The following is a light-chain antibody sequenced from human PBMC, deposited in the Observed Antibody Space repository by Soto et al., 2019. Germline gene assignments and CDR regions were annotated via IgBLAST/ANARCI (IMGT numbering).Light chain of an antibody. CDR1: QSTSTY. J-gene: IGKJ4*01. CDR2: GAS. Sequence: DIQMTQSPSSLSASVGDRVTITCRASQSTSTYLNWFQQKPGKAPKVLIYGASRLQSGVPSRFSGSGSGTDFTLTISSLQPEDVATYYCQQRYNTPLTFGGGTKVEIK. V-gene: IGKV1-39*01. CDR3: QQRYNTPLT.